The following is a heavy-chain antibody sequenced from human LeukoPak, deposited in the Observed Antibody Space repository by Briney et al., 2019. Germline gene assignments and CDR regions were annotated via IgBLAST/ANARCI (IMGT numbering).Heavy chain of an antibody. V-gene: IGHV1-69*04. CDR2: IIPIVGIA. J-gene: IGHJ4*02. D-gene: IGHD3-22*01. CDR1: GGTFSSYA. Sequence: ASVKVSCKASGGTFSSYAISWVRQAPGQGLEWMGRIIPIVGIANYAQKFQGRVTIIADKSTSKAYMELSSLTSEDTAVYYCARERDSSGYMVSYYFDYWGQGTLATVSS. CDR3: ARERDSSGYMVSYYFDY.